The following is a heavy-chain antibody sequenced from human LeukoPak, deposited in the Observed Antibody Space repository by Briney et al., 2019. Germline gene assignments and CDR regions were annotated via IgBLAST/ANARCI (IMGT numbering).Heavy chain of an antibody. V-gene: IGHV3-66*02. Sequence: GGSLRLSCAASGFTVSSNYMSWVRQAPGKGLEWVAVIYSGGSTYYADSVKGRFTISRDNSKNTLYLQMNSLRAEDTAVYYCASEVGATTTDYWGQGTLVTVSS. CDR1: GFTVSSNY. J-gene: IGHJ4*02. CDR2: IYSGGST. D-gene: IGHD1-26*01. CDR3: ASEVGATTTDY.